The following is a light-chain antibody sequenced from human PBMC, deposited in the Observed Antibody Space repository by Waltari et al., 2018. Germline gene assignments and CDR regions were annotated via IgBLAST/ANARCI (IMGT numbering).Light chain of an antibody. Sequence: QSALTQPASVSGSPGQSITISCPGTSSYVGSFNLVSWYQQHPGKAPKLIISEGTERPSGLSHRFSGSKSGNTASLTISGLQADDEADYFCCSYTGSSPLYVFGTGTKVSVL. CDR2: EGT. V-gene: IGLV2-23*01. J-gene: IGLJ1*01. CDR1: SSYVGSFNL. CDR3: CSYTGSSPLYV.